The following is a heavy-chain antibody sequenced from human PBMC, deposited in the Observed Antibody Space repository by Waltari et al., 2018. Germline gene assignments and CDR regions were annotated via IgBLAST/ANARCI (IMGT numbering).Heavy chain of an antibody. Sequence: QVQLVESGGGVVQPGRSLRLSCAASGFTFSSYAMHRVRQAPGKGLEWVAVISYDGSNKYYADSVKGRFTISRDNSKNTLYLQMNSLRAEDTAVYYCARDAYCGGDCYMYYFDYWGQGTLVTVSS. D-gene: IGHD2-21*01. CDR2: ISYDGSNK. CDR1: GFTFSSYA. CDR3: ARDAYCGGDCYMYYFDY. J-gene: IGHJ4*02. V-gene: IGHV3-30*01.